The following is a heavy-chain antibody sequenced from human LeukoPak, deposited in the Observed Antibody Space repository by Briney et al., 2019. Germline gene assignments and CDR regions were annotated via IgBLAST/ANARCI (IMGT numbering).Heavy chain of an antibody. V-gene: IGHV1-18*01. J-gene: IGHJ4*02. CDR3: ARVPDTVYKY. D-gene: IGHD1-14*01. Sequence: ASVTLSLNDSVFILRNLGYHWLRLPPGQALEWMAWIRNHDCRTDYAQNYQSRVTLTTDTSTNTAYMELRSLRSDDTADYLGARVPDTVYKYWGQRTLVTVPS. CDR2: IRNHDCRT. CDR1: VFILRNLG.